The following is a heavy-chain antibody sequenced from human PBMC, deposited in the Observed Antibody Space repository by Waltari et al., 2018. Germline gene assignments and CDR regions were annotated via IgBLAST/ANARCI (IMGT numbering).Heavy chain of an antibody. CDR3: AKGGHITAPFALFDT. J-gene: IGHJ5*02. D-gene: IGHD3-16*01. CDR2: IGYNGGSQ. CDR1: GFKFDDHA. V-gene: IGHV3-9*01. Sequence: EVQLVESGGGLVQPGRSLRLSCAASGFKFDDHAMHWVRQAPGKGPEGVSSIGYNGGSQGHADSVKGRFTISRDNAKDSLYLQMNSLKPEDTALYYCAKGGHITAPFALFDTWGQGTLVTVSS.